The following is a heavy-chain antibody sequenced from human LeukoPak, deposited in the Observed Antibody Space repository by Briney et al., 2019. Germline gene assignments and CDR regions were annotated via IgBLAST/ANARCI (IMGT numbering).Heavy chain of an antibody. CDR2: IYYSGST. D-gene: IGHD4-11*01. CDR3: ARGISNYDHYFDY. J-gene: IGHJ4*02. Sequence: PSETLSLTCTVSGGSISSYHWSWIRQPPGKGLEWIGYIYYSGSTNYNPSLKSRVTISVDTSKNQFSLKLSSVTAADTAVYYCARGISNYDHYFDYWGQGTLVTVSS. V-gene: IGHV4-59*01. CDR1: GGSISSYH.